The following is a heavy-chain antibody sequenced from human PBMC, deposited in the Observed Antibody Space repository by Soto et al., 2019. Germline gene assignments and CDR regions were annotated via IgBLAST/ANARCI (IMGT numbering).Heavy chain of an antibody. Sequence: QVQLAQSGAEVKKPGCSVKISCKASGRSFRTYGISWVRQAPGQGLQWMGRIIPLDGKTNYAQEVQGRVTFTADKSTTTAYLILSGLRSDDTAIYYCAREATDYFDKWGQGTLVTVSS. J-gene: IGHJ4*02. CDR1: GRSFRTYG. CDR2: IIPLDGKT. V-gene: IGHV1-69*04. CDR3: AREATDYFDK.